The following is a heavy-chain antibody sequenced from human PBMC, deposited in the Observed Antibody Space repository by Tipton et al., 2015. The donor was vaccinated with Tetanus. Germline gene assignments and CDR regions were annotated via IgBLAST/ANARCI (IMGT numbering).Heavy chain of an antibody. CDR3: ARENGGYDYYFYGMDV. V-gene: IGHV3-21*01. D-gene: IGHD5-12*01. Sequence: GSLRLSCAASGFTFSSYSMNWVRQAPGKGLEWVSSISSSSSYIYYADSVKGRFTISRDNAKNSLYLQMNSLRAEDTAVYYCARENGGYDYYFYGMDVWGQGTTVTVAS. CDR1: GFTFSSYS. J-gene: IGHJ6*02. CDR2: ISSSSSYI.